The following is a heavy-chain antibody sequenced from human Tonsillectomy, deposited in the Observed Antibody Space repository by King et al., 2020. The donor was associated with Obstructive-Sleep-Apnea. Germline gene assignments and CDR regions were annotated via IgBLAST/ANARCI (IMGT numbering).Heavy chain of an antibody. CDR1: GGSISSSSYY. V-gene: IGHV4-39*07. J-gene: IGHJ3*02. CDR3: ALTYYDFLTGYWGAFDI. Sequence: LQLQESGPGLVKPSETLSLTCSVSGGSISSSSYYWGWIRQPPGKGLEWIGSMYYSGSTYYNPSLKSRVTISGDTSKNQFSLKLSSVTAADTAIYYCALTYYDFLTGYWGAFDIWGQGTMVTVSS. D-gene: IGHD3-9*01. CDR2: MYYSGST.